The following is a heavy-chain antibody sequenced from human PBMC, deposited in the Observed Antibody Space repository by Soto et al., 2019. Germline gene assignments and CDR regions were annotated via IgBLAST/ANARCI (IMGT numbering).Heavy chain of an antibody. CDR2: INPNSGGT. V-gene: IGHV1-2*04. CDR3: ARDQGYCSGGSCAPASAFDI. J-gene: IGHJ3*02. D-gene: IGHD2-15*01. Sequence: ASVKVSCKASGYTFTGYYMHWVRQAPGQGLEWMGWINPNSGGTNYAQKFQGWVTMTRDTSISTAYMELSRLRSDDTAVYYCARDQGYCSGGSCAPASAFDIWGQ. CDR1: GYTFTGYY.